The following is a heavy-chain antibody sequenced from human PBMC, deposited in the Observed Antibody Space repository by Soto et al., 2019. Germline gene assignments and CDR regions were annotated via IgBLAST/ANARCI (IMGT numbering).Heavy chain of an antibody. CDR2: ISGSGGST. CDR3: AKDPASSGYYYYYGMDV. D-gene: IGHD3-22*01. CDR1: GFTFSSYA. Sequence: GGSLRLSCAASGFTFSSYAMSWVRQAPGKGLEWVSAISGSGGSTYYADSVKGRFTISRDNSKNTLYLQMNSLRAEDTAVYYCAKDPASSGYYYYYGMDVWGQGTTVTVSS. V-gene: IGHV3-23*01. J-gene: IGHJ6*02.